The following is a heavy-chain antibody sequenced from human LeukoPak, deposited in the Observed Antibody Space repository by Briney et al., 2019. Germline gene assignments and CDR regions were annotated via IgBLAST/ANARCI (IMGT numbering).Heavy chain of an antibody. D-gene: IGHD3-22*01. CDR3: ARRLMGSGYYYLDY. Sequence: ASVKVSCKASGYTFTIYGISWVRQAPGQGLEWMGWISAYNGNTNYAQKLQGRVTMTTDTSTSTAYMELRSLRSDDTAVYYCARRLMGSGYYYLDYWGQGTLVTVSS. V-gene: IGHV1-18*01. CDR2: ISAYNGNT. J-gene: IGHJ4*02. CDR1: GYTFTIYG.